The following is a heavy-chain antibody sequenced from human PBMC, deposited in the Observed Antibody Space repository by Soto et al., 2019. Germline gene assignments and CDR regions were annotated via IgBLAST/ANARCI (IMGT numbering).Heavy chain of an antibody. J-gene: IGHJ6*01. CDR3: ARVNPLTRYYYYGMDV. CDR2: IWYDGSNK. V-gene: IGHV3-33*01. Sequence: GGSLRLSCAASGFTFSSYGMHWVSQAPGKGLEWVAVIWYDGSNKYYADSVKGRFTISRDNSKNTLYLQMNSLRAEDTAVYYCARVNPLTRYYYYGMDVCGQGPTVTVSS. D-gene: IGHD1-1*01. CDR1: GFTFSSYG.